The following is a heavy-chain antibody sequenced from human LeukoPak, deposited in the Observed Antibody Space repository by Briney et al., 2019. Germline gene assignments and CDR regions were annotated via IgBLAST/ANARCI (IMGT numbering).Heavy chain of an antibody. J-gene: IGHJ4*02. CDR3: ARLGPAAGTSFDY. CDR1: GGSITSYY. CDR2: VYYSGSS. D-gene: IGHD6-13*01. Sequence: KPSETLSLTCTVSGGSITSYYWSWIRQPPGKGLEWIGYVYYSGSSNYNPSLKSRVTISVDTSKNQFSLKLSSVTAADTAVYYCARLGPAAGTSFDYWGQGTLVTVSS. V-gene: IGHV4-59*08.